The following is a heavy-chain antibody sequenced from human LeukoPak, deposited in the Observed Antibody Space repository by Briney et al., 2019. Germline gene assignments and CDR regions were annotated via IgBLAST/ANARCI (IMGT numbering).Heavy chain of an antibody. CDR2: IKQDGSEK. CDR1: GFTLSSYW. Sequence: PGGSLRLSCVASGFTLSSYWMSWVRQAPGKGLEWVANIKQDGSEKYYVDSVKGRFTISRDNAKNSLYLQMNSLRAEDTAVYYCARDSMDYDFWSGYLDVSPFDYWGQGTLVTVSS. D-gene: IGHD3-3*01. J-gene: IGHJ4*02. V-gene: IGHV3-7*01. CDR3: ARDSMDYDFWSGYLDVSPFDY.